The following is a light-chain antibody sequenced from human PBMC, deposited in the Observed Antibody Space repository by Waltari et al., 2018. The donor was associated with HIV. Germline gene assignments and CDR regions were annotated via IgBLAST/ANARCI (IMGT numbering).Light chain of an antibody. Sequence: QSALTQPPSAAGSPGQSVTISCTGTSSDVGSYNYVSWYLHPPGKAPKRMIFEVSKRPSGVPDRFSGSKSGNTASLTVSGLQAEDEADYYCSSYAGSYWVFGGGTKLTVL. CDR3: SSYAGSYWV. V-gene: IGLV2-8*01. J-gene: IGLJ3*02. CDR2: EVS. CDR1: SSDVGSYNY.